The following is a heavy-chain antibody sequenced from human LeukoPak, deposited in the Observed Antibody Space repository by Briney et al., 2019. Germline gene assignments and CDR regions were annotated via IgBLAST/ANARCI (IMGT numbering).Heavy chain of an antibody. V-gene: IGHV3-23*01. Sequence: GGSLRLSCAASGFTFSSYAMSWVRQAPGKGLEWVSAISGSGGSTYYADSVKGRFTISRDNSKNTLYLQMNGLRAEDTAVYYCAKDGGLSGSYPDYWGQGTLVTVSS. CDR1: GFTFSSYA. J-gene: IGHJ4*02. CDR2: ISGSGGST. CDR3: AKDGGLSGSYPDY. D-gene: IGHD1-26*01.